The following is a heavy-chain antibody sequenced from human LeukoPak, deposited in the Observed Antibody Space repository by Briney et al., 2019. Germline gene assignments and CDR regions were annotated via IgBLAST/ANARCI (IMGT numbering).Heavy chain of an antibody. V-gene: IGHV5-51*01. CDR1: GYSFTSYW. Sequence: GESLKISCKGSGYSFTSYWIGWVRQMPGKGLEWMGSSPSFQGQVTISADKSISTAYLQWSSLKASDTAMYYCARLPTGYSSSWYNWFDPWGQGTLVTVSS. J-gene: IGHJ5*02. D-gene: IGHD6-13*01. CDR3: ARLPTGYSSSWYNWFDP.